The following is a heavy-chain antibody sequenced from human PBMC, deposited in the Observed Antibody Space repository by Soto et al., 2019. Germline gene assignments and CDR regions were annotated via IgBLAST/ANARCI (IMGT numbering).Heavy chain of an antibody. V-gene: IGHV3-23*01. J-gene: IGHJ2*01. CDR3: GKVRSSSGWYFDL. CDR1: GFTFSSYA. D-gene: IGHD6-6*01. Sequence: EVQLLESGGGLVQPGGSLRLSCAASGFTFSSYAMNWVRQAPGKGLEWVSAISGSGGSTYYADSVKGRFTISRDNSKNTLYLQKNSLRAEDTAVFYLGKVRSSSGWYFDLWGRGSLVAVAS. CDR2: ISGSGGST.